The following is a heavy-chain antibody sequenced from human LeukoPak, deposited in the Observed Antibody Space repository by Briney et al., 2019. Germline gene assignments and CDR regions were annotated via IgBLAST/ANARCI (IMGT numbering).Heavy chain of an antibody. CDR2: ISSSSSYI. J-gene: IGHJ4*02. CDR3: ARAKDNTIFGVVIPY. V-gene: IGHV3-21*01. D-gene: IGHD3-3*01. Sequence: PGGSLRLXCAASGFTFSSYSMNWVRQAPGKGLEWVSSISSSSSYIYYADSAKGRFTISRDNAKNSLYLQMNSLRAEDTAVYYCARAKDNTIFGVVIPYWGQGTLVTVSS. CDR1: GFTFSSYS.